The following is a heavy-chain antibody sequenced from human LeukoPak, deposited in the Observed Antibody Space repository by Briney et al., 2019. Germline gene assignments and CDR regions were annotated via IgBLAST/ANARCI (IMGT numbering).Heavy chain of an antibody. CDR1: GFTFSSYG. Sequence: GGSLRLSCAASGFTFSSYGMHWVRQAPGKGLEWVAVIWYDGSNQHYADSVKGRFTISRDNSKNTLYLQMNTLRAEDTAMYYCARDLSAARKREATGFDYWGQGTQVTVSS. D-gene: IGHD6-6*01. CDR3: ARDLSAARKREATGFDY. J-gene: IGHJ4*02. CDR2: IWYDGSNQ. V-gene: IGHV3-33*01.